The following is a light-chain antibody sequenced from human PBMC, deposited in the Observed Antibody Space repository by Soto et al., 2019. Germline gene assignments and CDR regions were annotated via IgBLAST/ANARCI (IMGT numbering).Light chain of an antibody. CDR3: QPYNSYSPWT. CDR1: QTINRW. CDR2: KAS. V-gene: IGKV1-5*03. J-gene: IGKJ1*01. Sequence: DIQMSQYPSTLSASVADRGSSTCRSSQTINRWLAWYQQKPGKAPKLLIQKASSLESGVPSRFSGSGFGTEFTLTISSLQPDDFAIYYCQPYNSYSPWTFGQGTKVDIK.